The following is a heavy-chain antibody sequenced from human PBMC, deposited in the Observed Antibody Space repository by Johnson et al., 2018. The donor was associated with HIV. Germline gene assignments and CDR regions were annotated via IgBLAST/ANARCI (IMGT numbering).Heavy chain of an antibody. J-gene: IGHJ3*02. CDR2: ISYDGSNK. D-gene: IGHD3-22*01. Sequence: QVQLVESGGGVVQPGRSLRLSCAASGFTFSSYGMHWVRQAPGKGLEWAAVISYDGSNKYYADSVTVRFTISRDNSKNTLYLQMNSLRIEDTAIYYCAKGHSSGYPKDAFDIWGQGTMVTVSS. CDR1: GFTFSSYG. CDR3: AKGHSSGYPKDAFDI. V-gene: IGHV3-30*18.